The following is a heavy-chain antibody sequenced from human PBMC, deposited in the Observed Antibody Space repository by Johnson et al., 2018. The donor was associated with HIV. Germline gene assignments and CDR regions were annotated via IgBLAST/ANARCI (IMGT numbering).Heavy chain of an antibody. D-gene: IGHD4-17*01. V-gene: IGHV3-30-3*01. CDR3: ASWHGDYGNAFDI. Sequence: VQLVESGGGVVQPGRSLRLSCAASGFTFSSYAMHWVRQAPGKGLEWVAVISYDGSNKYYADSVKGRFTISRDNSKNTLYLQMNSLRAEDTAVYYCASWHGDYGNAFDIWGQGTMVTVSS. J-gene: IGHJ3*02. CDR1: GFTFSSYA. CDR2: ISYDGSNK.